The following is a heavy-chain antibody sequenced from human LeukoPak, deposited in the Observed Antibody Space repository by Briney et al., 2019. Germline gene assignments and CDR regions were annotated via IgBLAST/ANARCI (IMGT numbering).Heavy chain of an antibody. CDR2: ISHDGSDK. CDR3: ARPTIAAAGNFEY. D-gene: IGHD6-13*01. J-gene: IGHJ4*02. Sequence: GRSLRLSCAASGFTFSSYGMHWVRQAPGKGLEWVAVISHDGSDKYHADSVKGRFTISRDNAKNSLYLQVNSLRAEDTAVYYCARPTIAAAGNFEYWGQGTLVTVSS. CDR1: GFTFSSYG. V-gene: IGHV3-30*03.